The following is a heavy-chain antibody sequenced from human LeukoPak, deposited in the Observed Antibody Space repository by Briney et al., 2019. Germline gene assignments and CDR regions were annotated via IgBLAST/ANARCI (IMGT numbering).Heavy chain of an antibody. J-gene: IGHJ4*02. CDR3: ATHYYDSSGYYSPDY. CDR1: GFTFSGYA. D-gene: IGHD3-22*01. CDR2: ISYDGSNK. Sequence: PGRSLRLSCAASGFTFSGYAMHWVRQAPGKGLEWVAVISYDGSNKYYADSVEGRFTISRDNSKNTLYLQMNSLRAEDTAVYYCATHYYDSSGYYSPDYWGQGTLVTVSS. V-gene: IGHV3-30*04.